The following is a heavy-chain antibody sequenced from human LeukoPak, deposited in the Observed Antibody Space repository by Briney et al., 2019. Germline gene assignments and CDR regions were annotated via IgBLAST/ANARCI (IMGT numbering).Heavy chain of an antibody. CDR2: INHSGST. D-gene: IGHD2-2*02. J-gene: IGHJ3*02. CDR3: ASLLYPPDI. Sequence: SETLSLTCAVYGGTFSGYYWSWIRQPPGKGLEWIGEINHSGSTNYNPSLESRATIFVDTSKNQFSLKLSSVTAADTAVYYCASLLYPPDIWGQGTMVTVSS. V-gene: IGHV4-34*01. CDR1: GGTFSGYY.